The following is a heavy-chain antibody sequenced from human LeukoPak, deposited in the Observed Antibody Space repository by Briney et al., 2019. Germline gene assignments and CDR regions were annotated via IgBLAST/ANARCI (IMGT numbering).Heavy chain of an antibody. V-gene: IGHV3-64D*09. CDR3: VKCGRRVVGGTGWFDP. CDR1: GFTFSSYA. CDR2: ISSNGGST. J-gene: IGHJ5*02. Sequence: PGGSLRLSCSASGFTFSSYAMHWVRQAPGKGLEYVSAISSNGGSTYYADSVKGRFTISRDNSKNTLYLQISSLRAEDTAVYYCVKCGRRVVGGTGWFDPWGQGTLVTVSS. D-gene: IGHD1-26*01.